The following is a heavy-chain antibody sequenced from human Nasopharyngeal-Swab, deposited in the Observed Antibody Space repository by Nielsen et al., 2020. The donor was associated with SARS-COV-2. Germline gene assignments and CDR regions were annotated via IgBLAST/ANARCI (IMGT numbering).Heavy chain of an antibody. J-gene: IGHJ6*02. Sequence: ASVKVSCKVSGYTLTELSMHWVRQAPGKGVEWMGGFDPEDGETIYAQRFQGRVTMTEDTSTDTAYMELSSLRSEDTAVYYCARDPTSVAGTGDYYYGMDVWGQGTTVTVSS. CDR2: FDPEDGET. CDR3: ARDPTSVAGTGDYYYGMDV. V-gene: IGHV1-24*01. CDR1: GYTLTELS. D-gene: IGHD6-19*01.